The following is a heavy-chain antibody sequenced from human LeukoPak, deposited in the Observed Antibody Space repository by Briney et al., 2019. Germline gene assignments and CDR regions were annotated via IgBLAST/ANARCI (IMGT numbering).Heavy chain of an antibody. CDR2: INPNSGGT. CDR3: ARYRVGATTRLLYFDY. D-gene: IGHD1-26*01. V-gene: IGHV1-2*02. Sequence: ASVKVSCKASGYTFTGYYMHWVRQAPGQGLEWMGGINPNSGGTNYAQKFQGRVTMTRDTSISTAYMELSRLRSDDTAVYYCARYRVGATTRLLYFDYWGQGTLVTVSS. J-gene: IGHJ4*02. CDR1: GYTFTGYY.